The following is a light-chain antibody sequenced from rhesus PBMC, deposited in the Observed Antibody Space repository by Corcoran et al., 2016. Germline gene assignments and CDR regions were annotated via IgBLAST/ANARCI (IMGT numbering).Light chain of an antibody. CDR2: AAS. J-gene: IGKJ1*01. CDR1: QDISND. CDR3: QQRYTYPRT. V-gene: IGKV1-33*01. Sequence: DIQMTQSPSSLSASVGDKVTITCRARQDISNDVAWYQQKPGKAPKLLIYAASSLQSGVPSRFSGSGYGTDCTLTISGLQPEDCAVYYCQQRYTYPRTFGQGTKVEIK.